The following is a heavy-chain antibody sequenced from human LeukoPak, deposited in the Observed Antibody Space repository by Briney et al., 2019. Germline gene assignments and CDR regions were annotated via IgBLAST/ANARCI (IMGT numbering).Heavy chain of an antibody. CDR1: GFTFSSYG. V-gene: IGHV3-48*04. D-gene: IGHD1-26*01. CDR3: ARGPVGSYWDY. Sequence: GRSLRLSCAASGFTFSSYGMHWVRQAPGKGLEWVSYISSSGSTIYYADSVKGRFTISRDNAKNSLYLQMNSLRAEDTAVYYCARGPVGSYWDYWGQGTLVTVSS. CDR2: ISSSGSTI. J-gene: IGHJ4*02.